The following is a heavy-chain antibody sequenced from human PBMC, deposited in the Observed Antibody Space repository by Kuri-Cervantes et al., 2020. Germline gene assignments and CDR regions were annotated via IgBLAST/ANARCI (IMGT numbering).Heavy chain of an antibody. CDR1: GFTFNNYG. D-gene: IGHD2-21*02. CDR3: ARLRAHPRYYYYYMDV. V-gene: IGHV3-30*02. CDR2: IRYDGSNE. J-gene: IGHJ6*03. Sequence: GESLKISCAASGFTFNNYGMHWVRQAPGKGLEWVAFIRYDGSNEYYADSVKGRFTISRDNSKNTLYLQINSLRAGDTAVYYCARLRAHPRYYYYYMDVWGKGTTVTVSS.